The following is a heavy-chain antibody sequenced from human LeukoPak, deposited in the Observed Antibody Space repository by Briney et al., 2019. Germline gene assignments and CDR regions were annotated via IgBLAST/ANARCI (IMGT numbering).Heavy chain of an antibody. CDR1: GYTFTGYY. J-gene: IGHJ3*02. V-gene: IGHV1-2*02. Sequence: ASVKVSCKASGYTFTGYYMHWVRQAPGQGLEWMGWINPNSGGTNYAQKFQGRVTMTRDTSISTAYMELSRLRSDDTAVYYCARPYIVVVPAAPWDAFDIWGQGTMVTVSS. CDR3: ARPYIVVVPAAPWDAFDI. D-gene: IGHD2-2*01. CDR2: INPNSGGT.